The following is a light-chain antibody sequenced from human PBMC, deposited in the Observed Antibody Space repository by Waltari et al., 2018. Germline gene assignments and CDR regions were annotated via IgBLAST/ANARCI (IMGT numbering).Light chain of an antibody. J-gene: IGKJ1*01. V-gene: IGKV3-20*01. CDR2: GTS. CDR1: RSVGRS. CDR3: QHYVSLPVT. Sequence: EILLTQSPGTLSLSPGEGATLSWRASRSVGRSLAWYQQKPGQPPRLLTFGTSNRATGFPDRFSGGRSGTDFSLTITRLEPEDVAVYYCQHYVSLPVTFGQGTKVEIK.